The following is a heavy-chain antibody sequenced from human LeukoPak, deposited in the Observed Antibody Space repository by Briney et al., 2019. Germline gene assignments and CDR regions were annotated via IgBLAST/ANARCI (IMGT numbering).Heavy chain of an antibody. CDR1: GGSISSSSYY. V-gene: IGHV4-39*07. J-gene: IGHJ4*02. CDR3: ARLYGDYAGESGDY. Sequence: PSETLSLTCTVSGGSISSSSYYWGWLRQPPGKGLEWIGTIFYSGSTYYNPSLKSRVTISVDTSKNQFSLKLSSVTAADTAVYYCARLYGDYAGESGDYWGQGTLVTVSS. D-gene: IGHD4-17*01. CDR2: IFYSGST.